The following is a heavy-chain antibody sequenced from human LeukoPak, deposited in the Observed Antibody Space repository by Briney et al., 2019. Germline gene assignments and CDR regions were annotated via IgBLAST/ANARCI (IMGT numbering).Heavy chain of an antibody. CDR3: ARIPGYSSSWYREFDY. V-gene: IGHV4-59*01. Sequence: SETLSLTCTVSGGSISSYYWSWIRQPPGKGLEWIGYIYYSGSTNYNPSLKSRVTISVDTSKNQFSLKLSSVTAADTAVYYCARIPGYSSSWYREFDYWGQGTLATVSS. CDR1: GGSISSYY. D-gene: IGHD6-13*01. CDR2: IYYSGST. J-gene: IGHJ4*02.